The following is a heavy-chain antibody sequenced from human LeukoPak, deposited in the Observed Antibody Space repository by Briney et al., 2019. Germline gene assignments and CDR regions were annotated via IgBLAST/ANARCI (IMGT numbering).Heavy chain of an antibody. Sequence: PSETLSLTCTVSGASISSYYWTWVRQPAGKGLEWIGCNYTSGDTNYTPSLKGRFTMSIDTSKNQFSLKLSSVTAADTAVYYCARGSSTGFTDWFDPWGQGTLVTVSS. V-gene: IGHV4-4*07. J-gene: IGHJ5*02. D-gene: IGHD2-2*01. CDR1: GASISSYY. CDR3: ARGSSTGFTDWFDP. CDR2: NYTSGDT.